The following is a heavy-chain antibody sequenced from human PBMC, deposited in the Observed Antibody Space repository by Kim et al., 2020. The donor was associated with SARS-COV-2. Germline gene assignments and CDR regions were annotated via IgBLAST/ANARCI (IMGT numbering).Heavy chain of an antibody. D-gene: IGHD2-15*01. CDR1: GGTFSSSA. CDR3: AREGALIVVVVAATDLYFDY. CDR2: IIPILGIA. Sequence: SVKVSCKASGGTFSSSAISWVRQAPGQGLEWMGRIIPILGIANYAQKFQGGVTITADKSTSTAYMELSSLRSEDTAVYYCAREGALIVVVVAATDLYFDYWGQGTLVTVSS. V-gene: IGHV1-69*04. J-gene: IGHJ4*02.